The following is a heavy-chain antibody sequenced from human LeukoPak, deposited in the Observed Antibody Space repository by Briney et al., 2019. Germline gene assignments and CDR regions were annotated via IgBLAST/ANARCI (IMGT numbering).Heavy chain of an antibody. V-gene: IGHV1-18*01. J-gene: IGHJ3*02. CDR3: ARVCGGDCYLDGAFDI. Sequence: ASVKVSCKASGGTFSSYAISWVRQAPGQGFEWMGWISVYNSNTNYAQKLQGRVTMTTDTSTSTAYMELRSLRSDDTAVYYCARVCGGDCYLDGAFDIWGQGTMVTVS. D-gene: IGHD2-21*02. CDR1: GGTFSSYA. CDR2: ISVYNSNT.